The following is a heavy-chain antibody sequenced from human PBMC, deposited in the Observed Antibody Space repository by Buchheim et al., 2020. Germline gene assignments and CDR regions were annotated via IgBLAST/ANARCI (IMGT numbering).Heavy chain of an antibody. CDR2: ISSSSRTI. V-gene: IGHV3-48*04. CDR1: GFTFSSYS. CDR3: AREETIVVVPAAIDY. J-gene: IGHJ4*02. D-gene: IGHD2-2*01. Sequence: EVQLVESGGGLVQPGGSLRLSCAASGFTFSSYSMNWVRQAPGKGLEWVSYISSSSRTIYYADSVKGRFTMSRDNAKNSLYLKMNSLRAEDTAVYYCAREETIVVVPAAIDYWGQGTL.